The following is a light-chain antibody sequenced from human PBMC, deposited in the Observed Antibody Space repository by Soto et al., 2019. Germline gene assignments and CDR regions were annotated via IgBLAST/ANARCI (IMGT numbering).Light chain of an antibody. CDR1: QEISNY. Sequence: DIQMIQSPSSLSASVGDRVIIACQASQEISNYLNWYQQKPGKAPKLLIYDASNLERGVPSRFSGRGSGTDFTFTISSLQTEDFATYYCQQYDHLPRTFGRGTKVEIK. CDR2: DAS. J-gene: IGKJ1*01. CDR3: QQYDHLPRT. V-gene: IGKV1-33*01.